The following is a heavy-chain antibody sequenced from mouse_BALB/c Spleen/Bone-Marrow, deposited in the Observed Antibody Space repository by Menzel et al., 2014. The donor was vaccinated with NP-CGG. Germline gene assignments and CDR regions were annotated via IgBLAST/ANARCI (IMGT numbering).Heavy chain of an antibody. Sequence: QVQLKESGPGLVAPSPSLSITCTVSGFSLTGYGVNWVRQPPGKGLEWLGMIWGDGSTDYNSALKSRLSISKDNSKSQVFLKMNSLQTDDTARYYCARTLGHYAMDYWGQGTSVTVSS. V-gene: IGHV2-6-7*01. CDR2: IWGDGST. CDR1: GFSLTGYG. D-gene: IGHD4-1*01. J-gene: IGHJ4*01. CDR3: ARTLGHYAMDY.